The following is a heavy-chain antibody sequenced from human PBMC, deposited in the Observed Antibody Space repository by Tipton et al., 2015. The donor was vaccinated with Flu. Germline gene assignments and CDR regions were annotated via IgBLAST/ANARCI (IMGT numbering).Heavy chain of an antibody. CDR3: AGWIGGRSVFY. Sequence: TLSLTCTVSGGSISSFYWSWIRQPPGKGLEYIGYISYTGSTNYNPSLKSRVTISADTSKNQFSLKLSSVTAADTAVYYCAGWIGGRSVFYWGQGTLVTVSA. V-gene: IGHV4-59*08. CDR2: ISYTGST. J-gene: IGHJ4*02. D-gene: IGHD6-19*01. CDR1: GGSISSFY.